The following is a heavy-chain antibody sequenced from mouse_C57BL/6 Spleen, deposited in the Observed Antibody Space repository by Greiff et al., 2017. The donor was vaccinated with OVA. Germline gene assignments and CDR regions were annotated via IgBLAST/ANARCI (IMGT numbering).Heavy chain of an antibody. J-gene: IGHJ3*01. CDR3: ARSYYSNSRGFAY. D-gene: IGHD2-5*01. CDR2: IYPGDGDT. CDR1: GYAFSSSW. Sequence: VQLHQSGPELVKPGASVKISCKASGYAFSSSWMNWVKQRPGKGLEWIGRIYPGDGDTNYNGKFKGKATLTADKSSSTAYMQLSSLTSEDSAVYFCARSYYSNSRGFAYWGQGTLVTVSA. V-gene: IGHV1-82*01.